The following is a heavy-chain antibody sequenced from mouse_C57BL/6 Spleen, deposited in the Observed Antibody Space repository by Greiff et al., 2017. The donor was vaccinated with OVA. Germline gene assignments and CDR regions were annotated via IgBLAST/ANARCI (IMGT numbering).Heavy chain of an antibody. Sequence: QVQLQQPGAELVKPGASVKLSCKASGYTFTSYWMQWVKQRPGQGLEWIGEIDPSDSYTNYNQKFKGKATLTVDTSSSTAYMQLSSLTAEDSAVYDCARELGRAFDYWGQGTTLTVSS. CDR1: GYTFTSYW. CDR3: ARELGRAFDY. J-gene: IGHJ2*01. D-gene: IGHD4-1*01. CDR2: IDPSDSYT. V-gene: IGHV1-50*01.